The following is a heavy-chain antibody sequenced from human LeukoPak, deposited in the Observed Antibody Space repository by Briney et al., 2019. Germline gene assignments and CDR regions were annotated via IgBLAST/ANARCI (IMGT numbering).Heavy chain of an antibody. Sequence: GGSLRLSCAASGFSFRSSWMNWVRQAPGKGLQWVANINPEGSQTRFVDSVMGRFTMSKDNVKNSLYLQMNSLRVEGTAVFYCAAWTDRGYNFWGQGTVVTVSS. CDR3: AAWTDRGYNF. CDR2: INPEGSQT. CDR1: GFSFRSSW. V-gene: IGHV3-7*01. D-gene: IGHD5-24*01. J-gene: IGHJ4*02.